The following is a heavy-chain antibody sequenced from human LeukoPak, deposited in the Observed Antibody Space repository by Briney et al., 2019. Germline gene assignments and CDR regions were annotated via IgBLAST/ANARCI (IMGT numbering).Heavy chain of an antibody. V-gene: IGHV3-30*09. CDR3: AREARVKWRSYYYGSGSYVESFDP. D-gene: IGHD3-10*01. Sequence: PGGSLRLSCAASGFTFSSYAMHWVRQAPGKGLEWVAVISYDGSNKYYADSVKGRFAISRDNSKNTLYLQMNSLRAEDTAVYYCAREARVKWRSYYYGSGSYVESFDPWGQGTLVTVSS. J-gene: IGHJ5*02. CDR2: ISYDGSNK. CDR1: GFTFSSYA.